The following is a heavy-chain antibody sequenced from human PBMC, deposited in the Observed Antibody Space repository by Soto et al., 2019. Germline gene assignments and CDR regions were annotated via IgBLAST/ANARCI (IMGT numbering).Heavy chain of an antibody. V-gene: IGHV1-46*01. J-gene: IGHJ6*02. D-gene: IGHD3-16*01. CDR3: AKGRGGKTVANFGMDV. CDR1: GDSVSNDY. CDR2: ISPFGGAT. Sequence: ASVKFSCKASGDSVSNDYLHWVRQAPGQGFEWLGLISPFGGATAYAQRFKGRVTVTMDKSSTSFYLELSSLRSDDTAVYYCAKGRGGKTVANFGMDVWGQGVTVTVSS.